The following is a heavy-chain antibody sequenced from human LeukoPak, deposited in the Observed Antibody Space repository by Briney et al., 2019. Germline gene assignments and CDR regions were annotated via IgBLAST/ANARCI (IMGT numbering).Heavy chain of an antibody. CDR1: GFTFSSYA. CDR3: AKDTDTLAYCGGDCYSEAHY. D-gene: IGHD2-21*01. V-gene: IGHV3-23*01. CDR2: ISGSGGST. Sequence: GGSLRLSCAASGFTFSSYAMSWVRQAPGKGLEWVSAISGSGGSTYYADSVKGRFTISRDNSKNTLYLQMNSLRAEDTAVYYCAKDTDTLAYCGGDCYSEAHYWGQGTLVTVSS. J-gene: IGHJ4*02.